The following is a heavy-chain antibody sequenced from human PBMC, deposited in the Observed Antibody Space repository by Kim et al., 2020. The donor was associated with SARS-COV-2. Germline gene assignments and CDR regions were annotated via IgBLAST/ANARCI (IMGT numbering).Heavy chain of an antibody. D-gene: IGHD3-9*01. J-gene: IGHJ4*02. V-gene: IGHV3-23*01. CDR3: AKGLGVIRYCDWLLRDDC. Sequence: GGSLRLSCAASGFTFADYAMSWVRQAPGKGLDWVSAISASGSSTYYVDSVKGRFTISRDNSKNTLYLQMDSLTAEDPALYYCAKGLGVIRYCDWLLRDDCWSEGTLVTVSS. CDR2: ISASGSST. CDR1: GFTFADYA.